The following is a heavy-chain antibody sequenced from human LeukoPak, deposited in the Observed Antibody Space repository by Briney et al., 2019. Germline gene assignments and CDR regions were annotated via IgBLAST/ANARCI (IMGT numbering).Heavy chain of an antibody. V-gene: IGHV3-23*01. CDR3: AKGLNCGVNSRVNPYDY. J-gene: IGHJ4*02. CDR1: GFTFSSYA. CDR2: ITGSGAGT. Sequence: GGSLRLSCAASGFTFSSYAMSWVRQAPGKGLEWVSTITGSGAGTYYADSVKGRFTISRDNSKNTLYLQMNSLKAEDTAVYYCAKGLNCGVNSRVNPYDYWGQGTLVTVSS. D-gene: IGHD4-23*01.